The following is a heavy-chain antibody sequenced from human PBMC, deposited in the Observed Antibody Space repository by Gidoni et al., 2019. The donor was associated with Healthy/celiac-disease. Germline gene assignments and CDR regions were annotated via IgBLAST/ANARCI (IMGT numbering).Heavy chain of an antibody. CDR3: AKMSTSGWYRGPFTRQPYYFDY. V-gene: IGHV3-43*02. D-gene: IGHD6-19*01. CDR1: GFTFDDYA. J-gene: IGHJ4*02. Sequence: EVQLVESGGGVVQPGGSLRLSCAASGFTFDDYAMHWVRQAPGKGLEWVSLISGDGGSTYYADSVKGRFTISRDNSKNSLYLQMNSLRTEDTALYYCAKMSTSGWYRGPFTRQPYYFDYWGQGTLVTVSS. CDR2: ISGDGGST.